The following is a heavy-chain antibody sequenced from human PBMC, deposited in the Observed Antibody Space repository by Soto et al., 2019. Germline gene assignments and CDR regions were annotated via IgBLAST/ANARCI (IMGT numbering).Heavy chain of an antibody. V-gene: IGHV3-64D*08. CDR1: GFTFSSYA. CDR3: VRPSTGPVLSPSSFDY. CDR2: ISSNGGST. J-gene: IGHJ4*02. D-gene: IGHD4-17*01. Sequence: GGSLRLSCSASGFTFSSYAMHWVRQAPGKGLEYVSAISSNGGSTYYADSVKGRFTISRDNSKNTLYLQMSSLRAEDTAVYYCVRPSTGPVLSPSSFDYWGQGTLVTVSS.